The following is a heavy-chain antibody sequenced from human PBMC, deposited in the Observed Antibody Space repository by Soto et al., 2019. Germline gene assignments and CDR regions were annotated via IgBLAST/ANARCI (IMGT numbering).Heavy chain of an antibody. CDR2: IIPILGIA. J-gene: IGHJ3*02. Sequence: ASVKVSCKASGGTFSSYTISWVRQAPGQGLEWMGRIIPILGIANYAQKFQGRVTITADKSTSTAYMELSSLRSEDTAVYYCASSTGNKDAFDIWGQGTMVTVSS. D-gene: IGHD7-27*01. V-gene: IGHV1-69*02. CDR3: ASSTGNKDAFDI. CDR1: GGTFSSYT.